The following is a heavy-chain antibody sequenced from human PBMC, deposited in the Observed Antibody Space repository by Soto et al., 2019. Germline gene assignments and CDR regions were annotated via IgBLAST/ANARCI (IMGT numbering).Heavy chain of an antibody. V-gene: IGHV1-2*04. CDR1: GYTFTGYY. Sequence: PSVKVSCKASGYTFTGYYMHWVRQAPGQGLEWMGWINPNSGGTNYAQKFQGWVTMTRDTSISTAYMELSRLRSDDTAVYYCAREIARAGLYYFDYWGRGTLVTVSS. D-gene: IGHD6-13*01. CDR2: INPNSGGT. J-gene: IGHJ4*02. CDR3: AREIARAGLYYFDY.